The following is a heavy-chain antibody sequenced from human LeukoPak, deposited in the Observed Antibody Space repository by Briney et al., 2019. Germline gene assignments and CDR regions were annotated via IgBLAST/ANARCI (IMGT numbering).Heavy chain of an antibody. CDR2: IYYSGST. V-gene: IGHV4-59*08. CDR1: GGSISSYY. D-gene: IGHD3-16*02. J-gene: IGHJ4*02. Sequence: SETLSLTCTVSGGSISSYYRSWIRQPPGKGLEWIGYIYYSGSTNYNPSLKSRVTISVDTSKNQFSLKLSSVTAADTAVYYCARHRRLGELSLYFDYWGQGTLVTVSS. CDR3: ARHRRLGELSLYFDY.